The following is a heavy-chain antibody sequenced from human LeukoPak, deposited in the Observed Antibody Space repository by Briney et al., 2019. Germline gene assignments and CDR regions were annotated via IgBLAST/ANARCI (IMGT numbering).Heavy chain of an antibody. CDR1: GGTFSSYA. CDR3: ARDRSSSWYWSLGAFDI. D-gene: IGHD6-13*01. CDR2: IIPIFGTA. Sequence: SVTVSCKASGGTFSSYAISWVRQAPGQGLEWMGVIIPIFGTANYAQKFQGRVTITADESTSTAYMELSSLRSEDTAVYYCARDRSSSWYWSLGAFDIWGQGTMVTVSS. V-gene: IGHV1-69*13. J-gene: IGHJ3*02.